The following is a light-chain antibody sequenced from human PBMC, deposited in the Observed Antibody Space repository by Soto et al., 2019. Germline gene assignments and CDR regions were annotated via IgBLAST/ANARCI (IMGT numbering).Light chain of an antibody. Sequence: DIQMTQSPSSLSTSIGARVAITCRASQRIGDYLNWYQQKPGNAPKLLIFAASNLESGVPSRFSGSGSGTDFSLTISSLQPEDFATYYCQQSYSAPYTFGQGTKLDIK. CDR1: QRIGDY. V-gene: IGKV1-39*01. J-gene: IGKJ2*01. CDR3: QQSYSAPYT. CDR2: AAS.